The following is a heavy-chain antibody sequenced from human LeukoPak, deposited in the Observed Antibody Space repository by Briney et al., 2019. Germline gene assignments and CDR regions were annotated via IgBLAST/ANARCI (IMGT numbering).Heavy chain of an antibody. CDR2: IYNGGTT. D-gene: IGHD2/OR15-2a*01. J-gene: IGHJ4*02. CDR3: AHSISMDFEY. V-gene: IGHV4-4*07. Sequence: SVTLSLTCTVSGGSVSSNYWNWIRQPAGKGLEWIGRIYNGGTTNYNPSLESRVTISIDRSKNQFSLKLTSVTAADTAVYYCAHSISMDFEYWGQGTLVTVSS. CDR1: GGSVSSNY.